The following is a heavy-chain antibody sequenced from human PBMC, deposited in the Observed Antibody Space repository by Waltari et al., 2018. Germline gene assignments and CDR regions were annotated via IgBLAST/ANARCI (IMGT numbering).Heavy chain of an antibody. D-gene: IGHD3-9*01. V-gene: IGHV4-31*01. Sequence: QVQLQESGLGLVKPPQTLSLPCTVAGGPISSGGYYWTWIRRHQGKGLEWIGYIYYSGSTYYNPSLKSLVTISVDTSKNQFSLKLSSVTAADTAVYYCARVPARDYDILTGYHYYFDYWGQGTLVTVSS. CDR1: GGPISSGGYY. CDR2: IYYSGST. CDR3: ARVPARDYDILTGYHYYFDY. J-gene: IGHJ4*02.